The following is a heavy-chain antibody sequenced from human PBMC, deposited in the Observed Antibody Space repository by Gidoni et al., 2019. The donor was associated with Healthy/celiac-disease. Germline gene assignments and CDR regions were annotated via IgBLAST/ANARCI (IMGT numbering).Heavy chain of an antibody. CDR2: TYYRSKWYN. J-gene: IGHJ4*02. CDR3: ARGVEKRFLEWLLLDY. CDR1: GDSVPSNSAA. Sequence: QVQLQQSGPGLVKPSQTLSLTCAISGDSVPSNSAAWNWIRQSPSRGLEWLGRTYYRSKWYNDYAVSVKSRITINPDTSKNQFSLQLNSVTPEDTAVYYCARGVEKRFLEWLLLDYWGQGTLVTVSS. V-gene: IGHV6-1*01. D-gene: IGHD3-3*01.